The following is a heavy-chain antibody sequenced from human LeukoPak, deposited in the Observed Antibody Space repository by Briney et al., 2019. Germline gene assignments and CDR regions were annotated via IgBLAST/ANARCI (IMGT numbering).Heavy chain of an antibody. Sequence: PGGSLRLSCAASGFTFSDYDMHWVRQVTGRGLEWVSTIGTVGGTYYRDSVKGRFTISRENANNSLYLQMNSLRGGDTAVYYCARFGPDAFDIWGPGTMVTVSS. CDR2: IGTVGGT. J-gene: IGHJ3*02. V-gene: IGHV3-13*01. CDR1: GFTFSDYD. D-gene: IGHD3-16*01. CDR3: ARFGPDAFDI.